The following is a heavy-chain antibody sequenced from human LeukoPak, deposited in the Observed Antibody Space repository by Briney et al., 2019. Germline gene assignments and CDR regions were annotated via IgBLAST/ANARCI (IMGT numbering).Heavy chain of an antibody. CDR1: GFTFSSFN. Sequence: GGSLRLSCAASGFTFSSFNMNWVRQAPGKGLEWISYITSSCNTIYYADSVKGRFTISRDNAKKSLYLLMNSRGAEYTAVYYCGRSGFSYGYHEKCWGQGALVTLSS. CDR3: GRSGFSYGYHEKC. CDR2: ITSSCNTI. V-gene: IGHV3-48*01. D-gene: IGHD5-18*01. J-gene: IGHJ4*02.